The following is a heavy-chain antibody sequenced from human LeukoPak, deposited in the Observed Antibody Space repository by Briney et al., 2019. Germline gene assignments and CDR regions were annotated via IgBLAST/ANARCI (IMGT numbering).Heavy chain of an antibody. D-gene: IGHD3-22*01. CDR3: ARDSSYYYDRYYYGMDV. Sequence: GGSLRLSCAASGFTFGSYEMNWVRQAPGKGLEWVSYISSSGSTIYYADSVKGRFTISRDNAKNSLYLQMNSLRAEDTAVYYCARDSSYYYDRYYYGMDVWGQGTTVTVSS. CDR2: ISSSGSTI. V-gene: IGHV3-48*03. CDR1: GFTFGSYE. J-gene: IGHJ6*02.